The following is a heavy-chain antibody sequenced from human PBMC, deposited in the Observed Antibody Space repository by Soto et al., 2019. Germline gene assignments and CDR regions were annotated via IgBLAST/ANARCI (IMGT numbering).Heavy chain of an antibody. Sequence: PGGSLRLSCVASGFTFSSARMHWVRQSPGKGLEWVGRVKSKTAGETTDRAAPVKGRFTISRDDSKNTLYLQMNSLNTEDTAVYYCTTGRYPFDYWGQGALVTVSS. CDR2: VKSKTAGETT. CDR1: GFTFSSAR. V-gene: IGHV3-15*07. D-gene: IGHD3-16*02. J-gene: IGHJ4*02. CDR3: TTGRYPFDY.